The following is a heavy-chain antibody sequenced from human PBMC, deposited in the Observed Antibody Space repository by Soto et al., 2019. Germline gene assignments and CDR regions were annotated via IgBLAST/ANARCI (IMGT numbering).Heavy chain of an antibody. CDR3: VRDQQWLLPVPLNFDY. D-gene: IGHD6-19*01. J-gene: IGHJ4*02. V-gene: IGHV1-18*01. Sequence: SSVKVSCKASGFTFSDYGFSWVRQAPGRGLEWMGWISAFNGETNYTQKSEGRVAMTTDAATTTAYMELRSLTVDDTAVYYCVRDQQWLLPVPLNFDYWGQGTVVTVSS. CDR1: GFTFSDYG. CDR2: ISAFNGET.